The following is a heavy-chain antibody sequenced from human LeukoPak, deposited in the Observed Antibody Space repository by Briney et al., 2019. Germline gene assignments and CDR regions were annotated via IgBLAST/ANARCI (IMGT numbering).Heavy chain of an antibody. J-gene: IGHJ3*02. CDR2: ISGGGGST. CDR1: GFTFSSCA. V-gene: IGHV3-23*01. CDR3: ARDRSEGSSLNAFDI. Sequence: PPGGSLRLSCAASGFTFSSCAMNWVRQAPGKGLEWVSGISGGGGSTYYADSVKGRFTISRDNSKNTLYLQMNSLRAEDTAVYYCARDRSEGSSLNAFDIWGQGTMVTVSS. D-gene: IGHD6-13*01.